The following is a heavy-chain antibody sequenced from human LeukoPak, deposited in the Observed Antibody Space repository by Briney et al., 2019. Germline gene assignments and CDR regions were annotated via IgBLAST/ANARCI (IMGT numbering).Heavy chain of an antibody. CDR3: ARERRPYSYGYYGFDY. V-gene: IGHV1-46*01. CDR2: INPSGGST. Sequence: AASVKASCKASGYTFTSYYMHWVRQAPGEGLEWMGIINPSGGSTSYAQKFQGRVTMTTDTSTSTAYMELRSLRSDDTAVYYCARERRPYSYGYYGFDYWGQGTLVTVSS. CDR1: GYTFTSYY. J-gene: IGHJ4*02. D-gene: IGHD5-18*01.